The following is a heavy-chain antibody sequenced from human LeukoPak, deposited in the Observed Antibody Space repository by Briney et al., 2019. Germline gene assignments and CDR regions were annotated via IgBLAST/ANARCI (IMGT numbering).Heavy chain of an antibody. Sequence: VASVKVSCEASGYTFTSYAMNWVRQAPGQGLEWMGWINTNTGNPTYAQGFTGRFVFSLDTSVSTAYLQISSLKAEDTAVYYCARGYSSSWYSGTEHWGQGTLVTVSS. J-gene: IGHJ1*01. V-gene: IGHV7-4-1*02. CDR2: INTNTGNP. CDR3: ARGYSSSWYSGTEH. D-gene: IGHD6-13*01. CDR1: GYTFTSYA.